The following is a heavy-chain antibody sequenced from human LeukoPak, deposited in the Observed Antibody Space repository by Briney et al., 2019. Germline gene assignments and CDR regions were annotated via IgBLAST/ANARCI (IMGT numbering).Heavy chain of an antibody. V-gene: IGHV1-2*02. Sequence: GASVKVSCKASGYTFTGYYMHWVRQAPGQGLEWMGWINPDSGGTNYAQKFQGRVTMTRDTSISTAYMELSRLRSGDTAVYYCARANFWGVTGYYYYMDVWGKGTTVTVSS. CDR2: INPDSGGT. J-gene: IGHJ6*03. CDR1: GYTFTGYY. CDR3: ARANFWGVTGYYYYMDV. D-gene: IGHD3-16*01.